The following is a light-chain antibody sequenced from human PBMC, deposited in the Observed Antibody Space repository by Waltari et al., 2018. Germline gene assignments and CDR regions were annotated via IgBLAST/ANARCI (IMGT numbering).Light chain of an antibody. Sequence: EIVLTQSPGTLSLSPGDRATLSCRASQSVSSNFLAWYQQKPGQAPRLLIYGASSRATGIPDKFSGSGSVTDFTLTINRLEPEDFAVYYCQQYGRSPLTFGGGTKVEIK. J-gene: IGKJ4*01. CDR1: QSVSSNF. CDR3: QQYGRSPLT. V-gene: IGKV3-20*01. CDR2: GAS.